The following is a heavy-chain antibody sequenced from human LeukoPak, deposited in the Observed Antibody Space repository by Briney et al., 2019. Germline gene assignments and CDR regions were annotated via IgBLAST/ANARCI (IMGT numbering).Heavy chain of an antibody. J-gene: IGHJ4*02. CDR2: ISGDNGNT. V-gene: IGHV1-18*01. Sequence: ASVKVSCKASGYTFISYGISWVRQAHGQGLEWMGWISGDNGNTNYAQKLQGRVTMTTDTSATTAYLELRSLRSDDTAIYYCAREDTRRGSRGYFDYWGQGTLVNVSS. CDR3: AREDTRRGSRGYFDY. CDR1: GYTFISYG.